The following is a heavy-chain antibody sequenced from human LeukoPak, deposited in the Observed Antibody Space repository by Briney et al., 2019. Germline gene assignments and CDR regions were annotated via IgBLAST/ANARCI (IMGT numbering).Heavy chain of an antibody. Sequence: PSETLSLTCTVSGGSISSSSYYWGWIRQPPGKGLEWIGSIYHSGSTYYNPSLKSRVTISVDTSKNQFSLKLSSVTAADTAVYYCARQGEYQLPTATNNWFDPWGQGTLVTVSS. CDR2: IYHSGST. CDR1: GGSISSSSYY. CDR3: ARQGEYQLPTATNNWFDP. V-gene: IGHV4-39*01. D-gene: IGHD2-2*01. J-gene: IGHJ5*02.